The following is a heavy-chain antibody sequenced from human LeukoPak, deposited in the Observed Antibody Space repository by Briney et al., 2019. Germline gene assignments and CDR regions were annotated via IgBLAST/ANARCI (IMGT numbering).Heavy chain of an antibody. CDR2: ISGSSTST. D-gene: IGHD6-13*01. Sequence: PGGSLRLSCAASGFAFNTYSMNWVRQAPGKGLEWVSGISGSSTSTYYADSVKGRFTISRDNSKNTLYLQMNSLRAEDTAVYYCATPPLPDIPAAGDFDYWGQGTLVTVSS. V-gene: IGHV3-23*01. CDR1: GFAFNTYS. J-gene: IGHJ4*02. CDR3: ATPPLPDIPAAGDFDY.